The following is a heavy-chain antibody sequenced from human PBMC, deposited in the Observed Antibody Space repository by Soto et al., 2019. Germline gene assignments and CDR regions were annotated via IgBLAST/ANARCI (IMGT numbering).Heavy chain of an antibody. CDR3: ARDGRYCSSTSCYNLINPFDY. J-gene: IGHJ4*02. CDR1: GGTFSSYA. Sequence: ASVKVSCKASGGTFSSYAISWVRQAPGQGLEWMGGIIPIFGTANYAQKFQGRVTITADESTSTAYMELSSLRSEDTAVYYCARDGRYCSSTSCYNLINPFDYWGQGTLVTVSS. CDR2: IIPIFGTA. V-gene: IGHV1-69*13. D-gene: IGHD2-2*02.